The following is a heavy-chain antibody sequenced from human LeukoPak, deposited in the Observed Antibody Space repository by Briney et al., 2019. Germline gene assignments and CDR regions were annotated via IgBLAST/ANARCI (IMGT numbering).Heavy chain of an antibody. J-gene: IGHJ5*02. CDR1: GYSISSGYY. Sequence: SETLSLTCTVSGYSISSGYYWGWLRPPPGKGLEWIETIYQSGETYYNPSLKSRVIISVDTSKNQFSLRLSSVTAADTAVYYCARRVAAAGTRFFDPWGEGTLVTVSS. CDR3: ARRVAAAGTRFFDP. CDR2: IYQSGET. D-gene: IGHD6-13*01. V-gene: IGHV4-38-2*02.